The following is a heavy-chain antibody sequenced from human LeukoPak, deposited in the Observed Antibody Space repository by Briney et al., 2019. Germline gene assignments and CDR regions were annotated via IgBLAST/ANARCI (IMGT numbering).Heavy chain of an antibody. J-gene: IGHJ4*02. CDR2: FDPEDGET. CDR3: ARVAPLNSSGWKYFFDH. Sequence: GASAKVSCKVSVYTLSELPMHWVRQAPGKGLDWMGGFDPEDGETISAQKFQGRLTMTEDTSRDTAYMELSSLRSEDTAVYYCARVAPLNSSGWKYFFDHWGQGTLVTVSS. D-gene: IGHD6-19*01. CDR1: VYTLSELP. V-gene: IGHV1-24*01.